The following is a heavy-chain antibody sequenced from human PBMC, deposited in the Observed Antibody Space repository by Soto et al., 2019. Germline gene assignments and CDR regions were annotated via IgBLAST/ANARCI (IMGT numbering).Heavy chain of an antibody. D-gene: IGHD3-10*01. CDR3: ARGQTQYYYGSGSYLHDAFDI. J-gene: IGHJ3*02. CDR2: IYSGGST. CDR1: GFTVSSNY. Sequence: EVQLVESGGGLVQPGGSLRLSCAASGFTVSSNYMSWVRQAPGKGLEWVSVIYSGGSTYYADSVKGRFTISRHNSKNTLYLQMNSLRAEDTAVYYCARGQTQYYYGSGSYLHDAFDIWGQGTMVTVSS. V-gene: IGHV3-53*04.